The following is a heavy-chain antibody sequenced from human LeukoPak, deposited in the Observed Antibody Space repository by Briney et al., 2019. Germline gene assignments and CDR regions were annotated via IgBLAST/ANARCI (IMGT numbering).Heavy chain of an antibody. CDR2: ISSSGNTM. Sequence: PGGSLRLSCAASGFTFSDYYMSWIRQAPGKGLEWVSYISSSGNTMYYADSVKGRFTISRDNAKSSLYLQIHSLRAEDTAVYYCARVANQKHYFDYWGQGTLVTVSS. V-gene: IGHV3-11*04. CDR1: GFTFSDYY. D-gene: IGHD2-21*01. J-gene: IGHJ4*02. CDR3: ARVANQKHYFDY.